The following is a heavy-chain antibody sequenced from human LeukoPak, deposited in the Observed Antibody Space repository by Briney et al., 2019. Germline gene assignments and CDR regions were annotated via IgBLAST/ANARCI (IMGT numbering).Heavy chain of an antibody. CDR1: GGSFSGYY. D-gene: IGHD3-10*01. V-gene: IGHV4-34*01. CDR2: INHSGST. J-gene: IGHJ4*02. CDR3: ARGMGKPAPLYGSGSYLPSDH. Sequence: SETLSLTCAVYGGSFSGYYWSWIRQPPGKGLEWIGEINHSGSTNYNPSLKSRVTISVDTSKNQFSLKLSSVTAADTAVYYCARGMGKPAPLYGSGSYLPSDHWGQGTLVTVSS.